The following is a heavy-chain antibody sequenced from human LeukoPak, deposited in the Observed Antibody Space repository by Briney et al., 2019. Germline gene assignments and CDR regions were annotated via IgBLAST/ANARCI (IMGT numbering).Heavy chain of an antibody. J-gene: IGHJ6*03. CDR1: GGSFSGYY. Sequence: PSVTLSLTCAVYGGSFSGYYWSWLPQPPGKGLVWIGEIILGGGTHDNPSLKSRVTKSVDTSKNQFSLKLSSVTAADTAVYYCASQGHHGKIVGTTLSYFYMVVWGKGTTVTVSS. CDR3: ASQGHHGKIVGTTLSYFYMVV. D-gene: IGHD1-26*01. V-gene: IGHV4-34*12. CDR2: IILGGGT.